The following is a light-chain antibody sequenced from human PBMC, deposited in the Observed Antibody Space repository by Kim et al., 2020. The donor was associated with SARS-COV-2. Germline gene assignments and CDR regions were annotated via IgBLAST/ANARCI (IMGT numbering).Light chain of an antibody. V-gene: IGKV3-20*01. CDR3: QQYDTSPSWT. CDR2: GTS. CDR1: HTVSSSY. Sequence: ERATLSCSASHTVSSSYLAWYQQKPGQAPRLLMYGTSKRATGIPDRFSGSGSGSGTDFTLTINRLEPEDFAVYYCQQYDTSPSWTFGPGTKVDIK. J-gene: IGKJ1*01.